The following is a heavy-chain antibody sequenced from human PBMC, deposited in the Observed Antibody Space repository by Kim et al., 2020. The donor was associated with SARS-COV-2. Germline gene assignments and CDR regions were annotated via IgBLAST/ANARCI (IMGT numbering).Heavy chain of an antibody. Sequence: ASVKVSCKASGYPFTSYYIHWVRQAPGQGLEWMGFIVPTSGFTRFAQNFQGRLTMTRDTSTNTVYMELSSLRYEDTAVYYCARDLSQGGSEFDPWGQGTL. CDR3: ARDLSQGGSEFDP. D-gene: IGHD6-25*01. V-gene: IGHV1-46*01. CDR2: IVPTSGFT. CDR1: GYPFTSYY. J-gene: IGHJ5*02.